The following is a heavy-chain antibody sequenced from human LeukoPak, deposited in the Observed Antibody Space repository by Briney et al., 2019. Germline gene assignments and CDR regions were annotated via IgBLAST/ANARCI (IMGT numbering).Heavy chain of an antibody. V-gene: IGHV4-30-4*01. Sequence: SETLSLTCTVSGGSISSGDYYWSWICQPPGKGLEWIGYIYYSGSTYYNPSLKSRVTISVDTSKNQFSLKLSSVTAADTAVYYCAREDFREYFQHWGQGTLVTVSS. J-gene: IGHJ1*01. D-gene: IGHD2/OR15-2a*01. CDR2: IYYSGST. CDR1: GGSISSGDYY. CDR3: AREDFREYFQH.